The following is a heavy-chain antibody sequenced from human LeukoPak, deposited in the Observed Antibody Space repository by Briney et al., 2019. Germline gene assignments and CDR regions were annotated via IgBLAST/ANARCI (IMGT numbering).Heavy chain of an antibody. Sequence: PSETLSLTCTVSGGSISSYYWSWIRQPPGKGLEWIGYIYYSGSTNYNPSLKSRVTISVDTSKNQFSLKLSSVTAADTAVYYCARDLVVPAGPGLDYWGQGTLVTVSS. CDR3: ARDLVVPAGPGLDY. V-gene: IGHV4-59*01. J-gene: IGHJ4*02. CDR1: GGSISSYY. D-gene: IGHD2-2*01. CDR2: IYYSGST.